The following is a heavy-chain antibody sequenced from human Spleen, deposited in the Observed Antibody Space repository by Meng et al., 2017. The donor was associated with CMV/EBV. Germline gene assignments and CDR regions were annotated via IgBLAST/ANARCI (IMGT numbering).Heavy chain of an antibody. CDR1: GYTFTDYY. V-gene: IGHV1-2*02. CDR2: INPKTSDT. D-gene: IGHD6-13*01. J-gene: IGHJ4*02. CDR3: AREGTGSTWFRVLKY. Sequence: ASVKVSCKASGYTFTDYYVHWVRQDPGQGLEWMGWINPKTSDTIYAQKFQGRVTMTRDTSITTAYMELSSLTSDDAAVYYCAREGTGSTWFRVLKYWGQGALVTVSS.